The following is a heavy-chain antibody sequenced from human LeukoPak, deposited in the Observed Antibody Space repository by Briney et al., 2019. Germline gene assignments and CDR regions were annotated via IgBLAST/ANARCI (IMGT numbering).Heavy chain of an antibody. J-gene: IGHJ4*02. CDR2: INHSGST. D-gene: IGHD1-14*01. CDR1: GGSFSGYY. CDR3: ARHRTPGTLDY. V-gene: IGHV4-34*01. Sequence: SETLSLTCAVYGGSFSGYYWSWIRQPPGKGLEWIGEINHSGSTNYNPSLKSRVTISVDTSKNQFSLKLSSVTAADTAVYYCARHRTPGTLDYWGQGTLVTVSS.